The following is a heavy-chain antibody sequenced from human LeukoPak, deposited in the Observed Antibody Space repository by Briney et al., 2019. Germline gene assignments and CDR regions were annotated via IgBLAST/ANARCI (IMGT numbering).Heavy chain of an antibody. CDR1: GGTFSSYA. D-gene: IGHD3-9*01. Sequence: ASVKVYCKASGGTFSSYAISWVRQAPGQGLEWMGRIIPILGIANYAQKFQGRVTITADKSTSTAYMELSSLRSEDTAVYYCARGLTYDIVDYWGQGTLVTVSS. CDR2: IIPILGIA. J-gene: IGHJ4*02. V-gene: IGHV1-69*04. CDR3: ARGLTYDIVDY.